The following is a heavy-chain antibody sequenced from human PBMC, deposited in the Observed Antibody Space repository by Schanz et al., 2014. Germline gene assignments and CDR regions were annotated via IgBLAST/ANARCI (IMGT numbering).Heavy chain of an antibody. Sequence: QVQLVQSGAEVKEPGASVKVSCKASAYTFTGYYLHWVRQAPGQGLEWMGWISPNGATRYAQNFQDKVTMTRDTSSSTAYMELSRLRSDDTAVYYCARVYNWNPGGWYFDLWGRGTLVTVSS. J-gene: IGHJ2*01. CDR2: ISPNGAT. V-gene: IGHV1-2*02. D-gene: IGHD1-20*01. CDR1: AYTFTGYY. CDR3: ARVYNWNPGGWYFDL.